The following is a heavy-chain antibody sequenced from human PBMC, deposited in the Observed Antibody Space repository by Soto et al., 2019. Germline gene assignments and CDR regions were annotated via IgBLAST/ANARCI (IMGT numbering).Heavy chain of an antibody. CDR3: ARAGDYDILTGYYNWFDP. CDR2: MNPNSGNT. V-gene: IGHV1-8*01. CDR1: GYTFTSYD. Sequence: ASVKVSCKASGYTFTSYDINWVRQATGQGLEWMGWMNPNSGNTGYAQKFQGRVTITRNNSISTAYMELSSLRSEDTAVYYCARAGDYDILTGYYNWFDPWGQGTLVTVSS. J-gene: IGHJ5*02. D-gene: IGHD3-9*01.